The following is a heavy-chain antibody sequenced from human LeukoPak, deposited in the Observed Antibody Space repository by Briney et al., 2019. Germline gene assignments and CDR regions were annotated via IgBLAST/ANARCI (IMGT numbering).Heavy chain of an antibody. V-gene: IGHV3-66*01. CDR1: GFTFSDYY. Sequence: GGSLRLSCAASGFTFSDYYMSWVRQAPGKGLEWVSVVYYSGNTFYADSVKGRFTISRDNSQSTLYLQMNSLRAEDTAVYYCASTITDGVLEWLLYDYWGQGTLVTVSS. CDR2: VYYSGNT. J-gene: IGHJ4*02. CDR3: ASTITDGVLEWLLYDY. D-gene: IGHD3-3*01.